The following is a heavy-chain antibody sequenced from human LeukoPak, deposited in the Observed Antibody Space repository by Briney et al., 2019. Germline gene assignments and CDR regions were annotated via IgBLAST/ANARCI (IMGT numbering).Heavy chain of an antibody. CDR2: IYYSGST. D-gene: IGHD2-2*01. CDR1: GGSISNYY. V-gene: IGHV4-59*01. Sequence: SETLTLTCIVSGGSISNYYWSWIRQPPGKGLEWIGYIYYSGSTNYNPSLKSRVTISVDTSKNQFSLKLSSVTAADTAVYYCARGGTRPDYYFDYWGQGTLLTVSS. J-gene: IGHJ4*02. CDR3: ARGGTRPDYYFDY.